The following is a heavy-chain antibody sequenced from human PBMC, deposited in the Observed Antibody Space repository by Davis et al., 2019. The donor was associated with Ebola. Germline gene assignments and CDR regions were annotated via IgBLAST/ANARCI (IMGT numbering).Heavy chain of an antibody. J-gene: IGHJ3*02. D-gene: IGHD3-22*01. V-gene: IGHV4-30-4*01. CDR1: GGSISSGDYY. CDR2: IYYSGST. Sequence: PSETLSLTCTVSGGSISSGDYYWSWIRQPPGKGLEWIGYIYYSGSTYYNPSLKSRVTISVDTSKNQFSLKLSSVTAADTAVYYCARDRLEYDSSGYPSGAYAAFDIWGQGTMVTVSS. CDR3: ARDRLEYDSSGYPSGAYAAFDI.